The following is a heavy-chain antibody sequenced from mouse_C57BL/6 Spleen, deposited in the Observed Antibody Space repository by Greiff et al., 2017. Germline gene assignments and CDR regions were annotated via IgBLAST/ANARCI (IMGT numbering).Heavy chain of an antibody. Sequence: DVHLVESGGGLVKPGGSLKLSCAASGFTFSDYGMHWVRQAPEKGLEWVAYISSGSSTIYYADTVKGRFTISRDNAKNTLFLQMTSLRSEDTAMYYCATLTGTRAMDYWGQGTSVTVSS. CDR2: ISSGSSTI. CDR3: ATLTGTRAMDY. D-gene: IGHD4-1*01. CDR1: GFTFSDYG. V-gene: IGHV5-17*01. J-gene: IGHJ4*01.